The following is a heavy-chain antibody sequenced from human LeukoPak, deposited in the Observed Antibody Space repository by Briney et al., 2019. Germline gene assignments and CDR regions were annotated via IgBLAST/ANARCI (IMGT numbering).Heavy chain of an antibody. CDR3: ARVGLYDTLTGYYRSWFDP. Sequence: SETLSLTCTVSGGSISSYYWSWIRQPAGKGLEWIGRIYTSGGTNYNPSLKSRVTMSVDTSKNQFSLKLSSVTAADTAVYYCARVGLYDTLTGYYRSWFDPWGQGTLVTVSS. CDR2: IYTSGGT. V-gene: IGHV4-4*07. J-gene: IGHJ5*02. D-gene: IGHD3-9*01. CDR1: GGSISSYY.